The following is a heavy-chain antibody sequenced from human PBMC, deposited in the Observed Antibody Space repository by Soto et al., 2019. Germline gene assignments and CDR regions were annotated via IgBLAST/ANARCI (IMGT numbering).Heavy chain of an antibody. CDR3: ARGQGARTHYYLHSSMDD. J-gene: IGHJ6*02. CDR1: GGTFSSYA. Sequence: SVKVSCTASGGTFSSYAISSVRPAPGHGLEWMGGIIPIFGTANYAQKFQGRVTITADESTSTAYMGLCSLRTEDTAVYYCARGQGARTHYYLHSSMDDRGQGITVIVYS. CDR2: IIPIFGTA. D-gene: IGHD1-26*01. V-gene: IGHV1-69*13.